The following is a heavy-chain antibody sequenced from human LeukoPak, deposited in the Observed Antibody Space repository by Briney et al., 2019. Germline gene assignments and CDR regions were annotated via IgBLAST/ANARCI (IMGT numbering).Heavy chain of an antibody. D-gene: IGHD6-6*01. CDR2: IYTSGST. CDR3: ARHRYSSSSEWFDP. J-gene: IGHJ5*02. CDR1: GGSISSGSYY. V-gene: IGHV4-61*02. Sequence: PSETLSLTCTVSGGSISSGSYYWSWIRQPAGKGLEWIGRIYTSGSTNYNPSLKSRVTISVDTSKNQFSLKLSSVTAADTAVYYCARHRYSSSSEWFDPWGQGTLVTVSS.